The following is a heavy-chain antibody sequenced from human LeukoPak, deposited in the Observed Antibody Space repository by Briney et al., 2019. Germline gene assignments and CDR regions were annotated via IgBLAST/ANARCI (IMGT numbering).Heavy chain of an antibody. D-gene: IGHD3-16*01. Sequence: SETLSLTCTVSGGSISGYYWSWIRQPPGKGLEWIGYIYYSGSTNYNPSLKSRVTISVDTSKNQFSLKLSSVTAADTAVYYCARDLPVRGGYFDYWGQGTLVTVSS. CDR3: ARDLPVRGGYFDY. V-gene: IGHV4-59*01. CDR2: IYYSGST. J-gene: IGHJ4*02. CDR1: GGSISGYY.